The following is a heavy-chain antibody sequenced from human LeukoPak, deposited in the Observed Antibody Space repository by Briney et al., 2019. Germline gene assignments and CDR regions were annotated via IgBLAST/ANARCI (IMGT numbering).Heavy chain of an antibody. Sequence: GGSLRLSCAASGFTVSSNYMSWVRQAPGKGLEWVSDIYSGGGTYYADSVKGRFTVSRHNSKNTLYLQMSSLRLDDTAVYYCARPGTSGWFDIWGQGTMVTVS. D-gene: IGHD6-19*01. CDR1: GFTVSSNY. CDR3: ARPGTSGWFDI. J-gene: IGHJ3*02. V-gene: IGHV3-53*04. CDR2: IYSGGGT.